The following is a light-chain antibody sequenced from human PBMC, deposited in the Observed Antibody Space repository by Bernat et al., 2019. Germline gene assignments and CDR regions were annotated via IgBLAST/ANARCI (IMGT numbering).Light chain of an antibody. Sequence: QSALTQPASVSGSPGQSITISCTGTSSDIGNYNYVSWYQQHPGKAPKLMIYDVSNRPSGVSNRFSGSKSGNTASLTISGLQAEDEADYCCSSYSTSRTLVFGGGTKLTVL. CDR3: SSYSTSRTLV. J-gene: IGLJ3*02. CDR2: DVS. CDR1: SSDIGNYNY. V-gene: IGLV2-14*03.